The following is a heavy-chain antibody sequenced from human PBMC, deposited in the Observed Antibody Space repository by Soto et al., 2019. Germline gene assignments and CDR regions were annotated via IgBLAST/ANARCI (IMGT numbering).Heavy chain of an antibody. V-gene: IGHV3-23*01. Sequence: GGSLRLSCTASGFTFSSHAMTWVRQAPGKGLEWVSGLSGSGGSIYYADSVKGRFTISRDNSMNTLYLQMKSLRAEDTAVYYCAKVSSSWYAGFFDLWSQGTPVTAPQ. CDR3: AKVSSSWYAGFFDL. CDR1: GFTFSSHA. J-gene: IGHJ4*02. CDR2: LSGSGGSI. D-gene: IGHD6-13*01.